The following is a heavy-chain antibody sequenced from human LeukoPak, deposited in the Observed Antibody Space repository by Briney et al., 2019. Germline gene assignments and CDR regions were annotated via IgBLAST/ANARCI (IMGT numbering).Heavy chain of an antibody. D-gene: IGHD2-21*02. CDR2: IYTSGNT. Sequence: SETLSLTCTVSGGSISSYYWSWIRQPAGKGLEWIGRIYTSGNTNYNPSLKSRVTTSVDTSKNQFSLKLSSVTAADTAVYYCARGVTYCGGDCYLYWGQGTLVTVSS. CDR1: GGSISSYY. J-gene: IGHJ4*02. CDR3: ARGVTYCGGDCYLY. V-gene: IGHV4-4*07.